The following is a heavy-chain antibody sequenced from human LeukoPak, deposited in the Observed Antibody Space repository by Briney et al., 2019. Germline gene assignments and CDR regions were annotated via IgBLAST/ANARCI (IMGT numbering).Heavy chain of an antibody. V-gene: IGHV7-4-1*02. CDR3: TRGRDTTGYFVY. Sequence: ASAKVSCKASGYTFSNYTINWVRLAPGQGLEWMGWIDTNTGNPTYAQGFAGRFVLSLDTSVTTTYLQISSLKAEDTAVYYCTRGRDTTGYFVYWGQGTLVTVSS. CDR1: GYTFSNYT. D-gene: IGHD3-22*01. J-gene: IGHJ4*02. CDR2: IDTNTGNP.